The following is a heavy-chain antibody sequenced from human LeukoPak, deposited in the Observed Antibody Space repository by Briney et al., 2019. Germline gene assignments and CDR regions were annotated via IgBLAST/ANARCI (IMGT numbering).Heavy chain of an antibody. J-gene: IGHJ4*02. CDR2: IYHSGST. Sequence: PSETLSLTCTVSGGSISSGGYYWSWIRQPPGKGPEWIGYIYHSGSTYYNPSLKSRVTISIDGSKNQFSLKMSSVTAADTAVYYCARREGATYNYWGQGTLVTVSS. CDR3: ARREGATYNY. D-gene: IGHD1-26*01. CDR1: GGSISSGGYY. V-gene: IGHV4-30-2*01.